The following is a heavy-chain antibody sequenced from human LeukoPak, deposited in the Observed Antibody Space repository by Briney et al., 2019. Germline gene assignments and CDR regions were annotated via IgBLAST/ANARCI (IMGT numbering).Heavy chain of an antibody. J-gene: IGHJ2*01. CDR3: ARCRASLRTPPYWYFDL. D-gene: IGHD5/OR15-5a*01. CDR1: GYTFTGYY. V-gene: IGHV1-18*04. CDR2: ISAYNGDT. Sequence: GASVKASCKASGYTFTGYYMHWVRQAPGQGLEWMGWISAYNGDTNYAQKVQGRVTMTTDTSTSTVYMELRSLRSDDTAVYYCARCRASLRTPPYWYFDLWGRGTLVTVSS.